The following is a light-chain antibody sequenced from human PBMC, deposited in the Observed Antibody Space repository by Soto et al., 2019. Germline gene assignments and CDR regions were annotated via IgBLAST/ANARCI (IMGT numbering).Light chain of an antibody. V-gene: IGKV3-20*01. CDR1: QNVISNY. CDR2: GAS. Sequence: EFVLTQSPGTLSLSPGERATLSCRASQNVISNYLAWYQHKPGQAPRLLIYGASSRATGIPDRFSGSGSGTDFTLTISRLEPEDFATYYCQQYGSSPMTTFGQGTRLEIK. J-gene: IGKJ5*01. CDR3: QQYGSSPMTT.